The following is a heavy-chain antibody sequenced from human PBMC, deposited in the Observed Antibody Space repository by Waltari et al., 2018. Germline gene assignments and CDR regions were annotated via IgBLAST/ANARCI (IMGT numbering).Heavy chain of an antibody. D-gene: IGHD2-15*01. V-gene: IGHV4-59*07. CDR3: ARVTPEITYCSGGSCYSFDAFDI. CDR1: GGCISLYY. J-gene: IGHJ3*02. Sequence: QFQLHESGPGLVKPSDTLYLTCTGSGGCISLYYVNCIRHPPGKGTDGIGDIYYSGSTNYNPSLKSRVTISVETSKSQFSLKLSSVTAADTAVYYCARVTPEITYCSGGSCYSFDAFDIWGQGTMVTVSS. CDR2: IYYSGST.